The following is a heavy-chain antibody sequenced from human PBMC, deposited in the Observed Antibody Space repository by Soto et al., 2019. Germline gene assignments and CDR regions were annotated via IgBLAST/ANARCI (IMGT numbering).Heavy chain of an antibody. CDR1: GGTFSSYT. V-gene: IGHV1-69*04. J-gene: IGHJ4*02. Sequence: SVKVSCKASGGTFSSYTISWVRQAPGQGLEWMGRIIPILGIANYAQKFQGRVTITADKSTSTAYMELSSLRSEDTAVYYCARDGHSSSWFLFDYWGQGTQVTVSS. CDR2: IIPILGIA. CDR3: ARDGHSSSWFLFDY. D-gene: IGHD6-13*01.